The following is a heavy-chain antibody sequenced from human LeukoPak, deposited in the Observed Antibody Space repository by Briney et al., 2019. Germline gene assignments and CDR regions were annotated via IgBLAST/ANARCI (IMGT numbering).Heavy chain of an antibody. CDR3: AKRGVVIRVILVGFHKEAYYFES. D-gene: IGHD3/OR15-3a*01. CDR1: GITLSNYG. Sequence: GGSLRLSCAVSGITLSNYGMSWVRQAPGKGLEWVAGISGSGGSTKYADSVKGRFTISGDNPKNTLYLQMNSLRAEDTAVYFCAKRGVVIRVILVGFHKEAYYFESWGQGALVTVSS. V-gene: IGHV3-23*01. J-gene: IGHJ4*02. CDR2: ISGSGGST.